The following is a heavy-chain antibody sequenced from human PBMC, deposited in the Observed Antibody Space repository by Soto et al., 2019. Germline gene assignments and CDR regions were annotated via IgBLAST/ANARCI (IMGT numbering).Heavy chain of an antibody. CDR1: GGSISSSSYY. D-gene: IGHD6-19*01. CDR3: ARHSGSMLGYSSGWIDY. V-gene: IGHV4-39*01. J-gene: IGHJ4*02. Sequence: SETLSLTCTVSGGSISSSSYYWGWIRQPPGKGLEWIGSIYYSGSTYYNPSLKSRVTISVDTSKNQFSLKLSSVTAADTAVYYCARHSGSMLGYSSGWIDYWGQGTLVTVSS. CDR2: IYYSGST.